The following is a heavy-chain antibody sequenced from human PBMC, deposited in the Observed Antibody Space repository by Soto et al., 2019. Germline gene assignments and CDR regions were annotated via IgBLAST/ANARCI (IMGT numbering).Heavy chain of an antibody. V-gene: IGHV1-2*02. CDR1: GYTFTGYY. CDR3: ARERYQVIPAGMDV. D-gene: IGHD2-2*01. J-gene: IGHJ6*02. Sequence: QVQLVQSGADVKTPGASVRVSCKASGYTFTGYYVHWVREAPGQGLEWMGWINPETGGTSYAQKFQGRVTLSRDTSINTAYPELSRLTFDDAAVYFCARERYQVIPAGMDVWGQGTTVTVSS. CDR2: INPETGGT.